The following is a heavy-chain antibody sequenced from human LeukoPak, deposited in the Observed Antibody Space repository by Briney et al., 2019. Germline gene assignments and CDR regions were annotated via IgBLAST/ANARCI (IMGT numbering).Heavy chain of an antibody. J-gene: IGHJ1*01. Sequence: GGSLRLSCAASGFTFSSYGMHWVRQAPGKGLEWVAVICYDGSNKYYGDSVKGRFTISRDNSKKTLYLQMNSLRVEDTAVYYCARGDGYNVPEYLHHWGQGTLVTVS. D-gene: IGHD5-24*01. CDR1: GFTFSSYG. V-gene: IGHV3-33*01. CDR2: ICYDGSNK. CDR3: ARGDGYNVPEYLHH.